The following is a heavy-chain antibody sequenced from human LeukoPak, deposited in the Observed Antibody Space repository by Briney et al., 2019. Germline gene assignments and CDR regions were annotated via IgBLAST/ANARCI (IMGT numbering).Heavy chain of an antibody. Sequence: GGSLRLSCAASGFIFSNYGMHWVRQAPGKGLGWVAFIRYDESNKFYADSVKGRFTISRDNSKNILFLQMNSLRAEDTAVYYCATMQWLEGVDWFDPWGQGTLVTVSS. J-gene: IGHJ5*02. V-gene: IGHV3-30*02. CDR2: IRYDESNK. CDR1: GFIFSNYG. D-gene: IGHD6-19*01. CDR3: ATMQWLEGVDWFDP.